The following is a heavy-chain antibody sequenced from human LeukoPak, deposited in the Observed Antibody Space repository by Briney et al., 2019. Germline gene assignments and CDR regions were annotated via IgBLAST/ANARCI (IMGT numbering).Heavy chain of an antibody. CDR3: ARTGDYGDYEKYFQH. J-gene: IGHJ1*01. V-gene: IGHV1-2*04. D-gene: IGHD4-17*01. Sequence: GASVKVSCKASGYTFTGYYMHWGRRAPGQGVGWMGWINPNSGGTNYAQKFPGWVTMTRDTSISTAYMELSRLRSDDTAVYYCARTGDYGDYEKYFQHWGQGTLVTVSS. CDR1: GYTFTGYY. CDR2: INPNSGGT.